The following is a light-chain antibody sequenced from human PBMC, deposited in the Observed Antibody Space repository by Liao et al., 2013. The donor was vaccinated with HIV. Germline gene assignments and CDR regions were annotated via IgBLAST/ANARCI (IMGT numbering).Light chain of an antibody. Sequence: SYVLTQPPSVSVAPGKTARITCGEDNVGSKTVHWYQQKPGQAPVLVISYDSDRPSGIPERFSGSNSGNTATLTISGTQVVDEADYYCQAWDSSTYVFGTGTKVTVL. CDR2: YDS. V-gene: IGLV3-21*01. CDR1: NVGSKT. CDR3: QAWDSSTYV. J-gene: IGLJ1*01.